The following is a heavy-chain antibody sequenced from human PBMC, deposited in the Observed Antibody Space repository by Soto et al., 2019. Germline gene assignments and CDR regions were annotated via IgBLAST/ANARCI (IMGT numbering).Heavy chain of an antibody. CDR1: GFTFTNYA. J-gene: IGHJ4*02. D-gene: IGHD2-2*01. V-gene: IGHV3-23*01. CDR3: AKGVDGPHCTRTSCLFYFDY. CDR2: ISDSGST. Sequence: EVQLLESGGVLVQPGGSLRLSCAASGFTFTNYAMNWVRLAPGKGLEWVSTISDSGSTYYADSVKGRFTISRDNSKNTPYLHMSSLRAEDTAVYFCAKGVDGPHCTRTSCLFYFDYWGQGTLVTVSS.